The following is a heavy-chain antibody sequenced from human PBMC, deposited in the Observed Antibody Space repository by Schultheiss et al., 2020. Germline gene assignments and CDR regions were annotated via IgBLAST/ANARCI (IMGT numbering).Heavy chain of an antibody. D-gene: IGHD3-10*01. J-gene: IGHJ6*03. CDR3: ARESYGSGSYYRVNYYYYMDV. V-gene: IGHV4-4*02. CDR1: GGSISRRSW. CDR2: INHSGST. Sequence: SETLSLTCTVSGGSISRRSWWSWVRQAPGKGLEWIGEINHSGSTNYNPSLKSRVTISVDTSKNQFSLKLSSVTAADTAVYYCARESYGSGSYYRVNYYYYMDVWGKGTTVTVSS.